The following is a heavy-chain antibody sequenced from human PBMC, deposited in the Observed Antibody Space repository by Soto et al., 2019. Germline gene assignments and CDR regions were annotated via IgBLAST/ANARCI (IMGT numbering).Heavy chain of an antibody. CDR1: GFTFSSYG. D-gene: IGHD5-12*01. CDR3: AKDRDSGYTGYWSYYFDY. CDR2: ISYDGSNK. Sequence: GGSLRLSCAASGFTFSSYGMHWVRQAPGKGLEWVAVISYDGSNKYYADSVKGRFTISRDNSKNTLYLQMNSLRAEDTAVYYCAKDRDSGYTGYWSYYFDYWGQGTLVTVSS. J-gene: IGHJ4*02. V-gene: IGHV3-30*18.